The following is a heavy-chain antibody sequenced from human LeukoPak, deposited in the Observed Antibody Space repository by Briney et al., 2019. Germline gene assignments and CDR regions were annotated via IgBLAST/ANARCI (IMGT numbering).Heavy chain of an antibody. J-gene: IGHJ4*02. CDR1: GDSLSSYY. V-gene: IGHV4-59*01. CDR2: IYYSGST. D-gene: IGHD1-1*01. CDR3: ARNKRLGWERADTTFDY. Sequence: PSETLSLTCTVSGDSLSSYYWSWIRQPPGKGLECIGYIYYSGSTNYNPSLKSRLTISIDTSKNQFSLKLSSVTAADTAVYYCARNKRLGWERADTTFDYWGQGTLVAVSS.